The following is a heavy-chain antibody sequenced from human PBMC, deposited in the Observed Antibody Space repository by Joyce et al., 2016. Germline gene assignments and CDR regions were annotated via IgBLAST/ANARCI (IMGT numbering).Heavy chain of an antibody. CDR3: ARGTDYVWVSP. CDR2: IHYTGAT. D-gene: IGHD3-16*01. V-gene: IGHV4-34*02. J-gene: IGHJ4*02. Sequence: QVQLQQWGAGLLKPSETLSLTCSVYGASFTLYPYWFSWIRQSPEKGLEWIGEIHYTGATNYSPSFKSRVTMSVYTYKSQFFLKLASMTAPDTADYYCARGTDYVWVSPWGQGTLVTVSS. CDR1: GASFTLYPYW.